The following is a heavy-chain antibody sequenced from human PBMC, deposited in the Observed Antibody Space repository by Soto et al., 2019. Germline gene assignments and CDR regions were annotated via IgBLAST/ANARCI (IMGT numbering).Heavy chain of an antibody. CDR1: GYSISSGYY. V-gene: IGHV4-38-2*01. J-gene: IGHJ5*02. CDR3: ARAWVVPAARVPNWFDP. Sequence: SETLSLTCAVSGYSISSGYYWGWIRQPPGKGLEWIGSIYHSGSTYYNPSLKSRVTISVDTSKNQFSLKLSSVTAADTAVYYCARAWVVPAARVPNWFDPWGQGTLVTVSS. D-gene: IGHD2-2*01. CDR2: IYHSGST.